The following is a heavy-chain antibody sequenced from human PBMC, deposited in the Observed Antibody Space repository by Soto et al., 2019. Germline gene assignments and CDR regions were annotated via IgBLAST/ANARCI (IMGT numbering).Heavy chain of an antibody. D-gene: IGHD4-17*01. J-gene: IGHJ4*02. CDR2: IYHSGST. CDR3: ARGHYGGNSYFDY. V-gene: IGHV4-38-2*01. Sequence: NPSETLSLTGAVSGYSSSSGYYWGWIRQPPGKGLEWIGSIYHSGSTYYNPSLKSRVTISVDTSKNQFSLKLSSVTAADTAVYYCARGHYGGNSYFDYWGQGTLVTVSS. CDR1: GYSSSSGYY.